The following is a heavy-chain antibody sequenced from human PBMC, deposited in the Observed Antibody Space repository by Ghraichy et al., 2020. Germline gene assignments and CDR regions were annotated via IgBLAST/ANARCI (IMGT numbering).Heavy chain of an antibody. J-gene: IGHJ5*02. CDR2: TYYRSKWYN. Sequence: SQTLSLTRAISGDSVSSNSYAWNWIRQSPSRGLEWLGRTYYRSKWYNDYAVSVKGRITINPDTSKNQFSLELNSVTPEDTAVYYCARDWGSAWPFDPWGQGILVTVSS. V-gene: IGHV6-1*01. CDR3: ARDWGSAWPFDP. D-gene: IGHD6-19*01. CDR1: GDSVSSNSYA.